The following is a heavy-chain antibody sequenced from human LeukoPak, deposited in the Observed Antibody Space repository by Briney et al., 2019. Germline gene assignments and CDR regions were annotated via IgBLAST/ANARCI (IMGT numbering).Heavy chain of an antibody. Sequence: GASVKVSCKASGYTFTSYGISWVRQAPGQGLEWMGWISAYNGNTNYAQKLQGRVTMTRDTSISTAYMELSRLRSDDTAVYYCARSGYSSGWYPQYFDAFDIWGQGTMVTVSS. CDR3: ARSGYSSGWYPQYFDAFDI. CDR2: ISAYNGNT. V-gene: IGHV1-18*01. D-gene: IGHD6-19*01. CDR1: GYTFTSYG. J-gene: IGHJ3*02.